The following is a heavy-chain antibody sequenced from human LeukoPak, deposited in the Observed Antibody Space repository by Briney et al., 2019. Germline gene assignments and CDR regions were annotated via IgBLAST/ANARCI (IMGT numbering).Heavy chain of an antibody. CDR2: INPNSGGT. CDR3: ARGSIAVAGPYNWFDP. CDR1: GYTFTGYY. V-gene: IGHV1-2*02. D-gene: IGHD6-19*01. Sequence: ASVKVSCKASGYTFTGYYMHWVRQAPGQGLEWMGWINPNSGGTNYAQKFQGRVTMTRDTSINTAYLELSRLRSEDTAVYYCARGSIAVAGPYNWFDPWGQGTLVTVSS. J-gene: IGHJ5*02.